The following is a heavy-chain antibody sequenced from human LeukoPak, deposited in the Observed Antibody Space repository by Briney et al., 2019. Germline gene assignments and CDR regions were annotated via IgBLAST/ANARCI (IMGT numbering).Heavy chain of an antibody. CDR3: AKDFGPEGGIAAAATPFDY. CDR2: ISWNSGSI. V-gene: IGHV3-9*03. J-gene: IGHJ4*02. Sequence: PGRSLRLSCAASGFTFDDYDMHWVRQAPGKGLEWVSGISWNSGSIGYADSVKGRFTISRDNAKNSPYLQMNSLRAEDMALYYCAKDFGPEGGIAAAATPFDYWGQGTLVTVSS. D-gene: IGHD6-13*01. CDR1: GFTFDDYD.